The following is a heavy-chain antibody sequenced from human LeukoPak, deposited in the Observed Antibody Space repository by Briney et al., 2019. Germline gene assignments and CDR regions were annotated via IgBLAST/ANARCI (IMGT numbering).Heavy chain of an antibody. V-gene: IGHV3-9*01. CDR2: ISWNSGSI. Sequence: GGSLRLSCAASGFTFDDYAMHWVRQAPGKGVEWVAGISWNSGSIVYADSVKGRFAISRDNAKNSLYLQMNSLRAEDTALYYCAKAAFWSIAARAFDIWGQGTMVTVSS. CDR3: AKAAFWSIAARAFDI. D-gene: IGHD6-6*01. J-gene: IGHJ3*02. CDR1: GFTFDDYA.